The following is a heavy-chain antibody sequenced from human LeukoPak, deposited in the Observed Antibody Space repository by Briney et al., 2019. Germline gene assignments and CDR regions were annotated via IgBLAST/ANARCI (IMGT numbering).Heavy chain of an antibody. V-gene: IGHV4-34*01. CDR2: INHSGST. CDR1: GGSFSGYY. D-gene: IGHD6-19*01. CDR3: ARVLEGSSGQHWYFDL. Sequence: SETLSLTCAVYGGSFSGYYWSWIRQPPGKGLEWIGEINHSGSTNYNPSLKSRVTISAATSKNQFSLRLSSVTAADTAVYYCARVLEGSSGQHWYFDLWGRGTLVTVSS. J-gene: IGHJ2*01.